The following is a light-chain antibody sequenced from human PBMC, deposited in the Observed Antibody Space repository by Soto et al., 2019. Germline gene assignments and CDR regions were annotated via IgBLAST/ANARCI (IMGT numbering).Light chain of an antibody. J-gene: IGKJ4*01. V-gene: IGKV1-5*01. Sequence: DIQMTQSPSTLSASVGDRVTITCRASQSISRGLAWYQQKPGKAPKFLIDGVSSLKSGVPSRFSGSGSGTEFTLVISSLQPDDFATYFCQQYSSYSLPTVGGGTKVDIK. CDR3: QQYSSYSLPT. CDR2: GVS. CDR1: QSISRG.